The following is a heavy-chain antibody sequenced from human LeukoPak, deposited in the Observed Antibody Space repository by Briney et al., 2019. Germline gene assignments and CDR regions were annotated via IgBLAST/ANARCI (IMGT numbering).Heavy chain of an antibody. V-gene: IGHV3-23*01. D-gene: IGHD6-19*01. Sequence: GSGGSTYYADSVKGRFTISRDNSMNTLYLQMNSLRAEDTALYYCAKRRGLALTYDYYMDVWGTGTTVAVCS. CDR2: GSGGST. CDR3: AKRRGLALTYDYYMDV. J-gene: IGHJ6*03.